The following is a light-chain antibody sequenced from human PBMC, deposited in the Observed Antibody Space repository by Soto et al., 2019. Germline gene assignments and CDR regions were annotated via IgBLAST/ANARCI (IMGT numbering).Light chain of an antibody. J-gene: IGKJ2*01. V-gene: IGKV1-5*01. CDR3: QQYSSYSLYT. Sequence: DIQMTQSPSTLSASVGDRVTITCRASQSISGWLAWFQQKPGKAPKLLIYDASTLESGFPSRFSGSGPGTPFTLTISLLQPDDFATCFCQQYSSYSLYTFGQGTKLEI. CDR2: DAS. CDR1: QSISGW.